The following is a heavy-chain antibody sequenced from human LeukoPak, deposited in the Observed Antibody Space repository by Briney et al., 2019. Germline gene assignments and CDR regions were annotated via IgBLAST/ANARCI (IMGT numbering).Heavy chain of an antibody. CDR3: ARWSGYYY. Sequence: GGSLRLSCAASGFTFSTYAMTWVRQAPGKGLEWVANIKQDGSEKYYVDSVKGRFTISRDNAKNSLYLQMNSLRAEDTAVYYCARWSGYYYWGQGTLVTVSS. J-gene: IGHJ4*02. V-gene: IGHV3-7*01. CDR2: IKQDGSEK. CDR1: GFTFSTYA. D-gene: IGHD3-3*01.